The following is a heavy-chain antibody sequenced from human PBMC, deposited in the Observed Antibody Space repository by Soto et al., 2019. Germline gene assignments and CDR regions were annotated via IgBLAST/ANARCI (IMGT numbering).Heavy chain of an antibody. Sequence: GGSLRLSCVGSGFTFSDSVMAWVRQAPGKGLEWLSVMSGDGRTRYALSVTGRFTISRDNSKNTLYLQMNSLRAEDTAVYFCAKSIAAAGNYYYYGLDVWGQGTTVTVSS. CDR2: MSGDGRT. V-gene: IGHV3-23*01. CDR3: AKSIAAAGNYYYYGLDV. J-gene: IGHJ6*02. D-gene: IGHD6-13*01. CDR1: GFTFSDSV.